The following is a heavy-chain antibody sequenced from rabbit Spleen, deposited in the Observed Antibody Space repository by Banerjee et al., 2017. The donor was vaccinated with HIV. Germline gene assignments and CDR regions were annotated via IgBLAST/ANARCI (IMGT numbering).Heavy chain of an antibody. J-gene: IGHJ6*01. V-gene: IGHV1S40*01. Sequence: QSLEESGGDLVKPGASLTLTCTASGVSFSSSSYMCWVRQAPGKGLEWIACIDAGSSGNTYYASWAKGRFTISRTSSTTGTLRMTSLTAADTATYFCARGDDGSVYFLGLWGQGTLVTVS. CDR1: GVSFSSSSY. CDR3: ARGDDGSVYFLGL. D-gene: IGHD1-1*01. CDR2: IDAGSSGNT.